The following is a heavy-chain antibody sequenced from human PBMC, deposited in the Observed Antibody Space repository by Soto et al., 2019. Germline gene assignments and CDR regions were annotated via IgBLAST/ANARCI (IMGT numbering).Heavy chain of an antibody. Sequence: GGSLRLSCAASGFTFSSYAMSWVRQAPGKGLEWVSAISGSGGSTYYADSVKGRFTISRDNSKNTLYLQMNSLRAEDTAVYYCAKAIVVVPAARCPHFDYWGQGNLVTVSS. CDR3: AKAIVVVPAARCPHFDY. CDR2: ISGSGGST. J-gene: IGHJ4*02. D-gene: IGHD2-2*01. V-gene: IGHV3-23*01. CDR1: GFTFSSYA.